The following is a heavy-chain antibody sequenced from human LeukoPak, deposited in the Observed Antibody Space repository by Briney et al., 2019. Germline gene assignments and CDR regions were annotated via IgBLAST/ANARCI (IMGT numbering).Heavy chain of an antibody. CDR2: IYYSGST. V-gene: IGHV4-39*07. CDR3: ARDSVPAAMARFDY. CDR1: GGSISSSSYY. J-gene: IGHJ4*02. D-gene: IGHD2-2*01. Sequence: SETLSFTCTVSGGSISSSSYYWGWIRQPPGKGLEWIGSIYYSGSTYYNPSLKSRVTISVDTSKNQFSLKLSSVTAADTAVYYCARDSVPAAMARFDYWGQGTLVTVSS.